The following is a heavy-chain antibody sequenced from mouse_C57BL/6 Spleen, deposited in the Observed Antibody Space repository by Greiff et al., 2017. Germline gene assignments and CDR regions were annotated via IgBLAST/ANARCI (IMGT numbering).Heavy chain of an antibody. CDR2: IWSDGST. CDR3: ARHEKIHPAYYGNYGYAMDY. Sequence: VKLVESGPGLVAPSQSLSITCTVSGFSLTSYGVHWVRQPPGKGLEWLVVIWSDGSTTYNSALKSRLSISKDNSKSQVFLKMNSLQTDDTAMYYCARHEKIHPAYYGNYGYAMDYWGQGTSVTVSS. D-gene: IGHD2-10*01. CDR1: GFSLTSYG. V-gene: IGHV2-6-1*01. J-gene: IGHJ4*01.